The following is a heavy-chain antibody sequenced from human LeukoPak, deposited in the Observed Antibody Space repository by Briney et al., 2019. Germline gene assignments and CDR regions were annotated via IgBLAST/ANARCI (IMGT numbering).Heavy chain of an antibody. J-gene: IGHJ4*02. D-gene: IGHD1-26*01. CDR2: IKSKTNGGTT. CDR1: GFSFNNAW. CDR3: ASLGGISGSYTTFDY. Sequence: GSLRLSCAASGFSFNNAWMNWGRQAPGKGLEWVGRIKSKTNGGTTEYAAPVKGRFTILRDDSKNTLYLQMNSLKTEDTAVYYCASLGGISGSYTTFDYWGQGTLVTVSS. V-gene: IGHV3-15*07.